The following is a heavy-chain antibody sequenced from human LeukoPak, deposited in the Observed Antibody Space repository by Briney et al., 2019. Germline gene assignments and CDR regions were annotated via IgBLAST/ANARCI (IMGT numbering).Heavy chain of an antibody. D-gene: IGHD6-13*01. CDR1: GFAFRTYS. Sequence: GGSLRLSCAASGFAFRTYSMNWVRQAPGKGLEWVSSISLDSTYIYYADSVKGRFTISRDNAKNSLYLQMNSLRVEDTAVYYCASDTGSGWSQGVDHWGQGTLVTVSS. CDR2: ISLDSTYI. J-gene: IGHJ4*02. V-gene: IGHV3-21*01. CDR3: ASDTGSGWSQGVDH.